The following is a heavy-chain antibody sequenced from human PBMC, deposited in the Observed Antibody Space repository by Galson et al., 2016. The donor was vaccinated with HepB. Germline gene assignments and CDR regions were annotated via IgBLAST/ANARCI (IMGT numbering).Heavy chain of an antibody. CDR1: GYTFTRYY. CDR2: INPSGGST. V-gene: IGHV1-46*01. CDR3: ARGGYYDSSGSLRY. Sequence: SVKVSCKASGYTFTRYYIHWVRQAPGQGLEWMGVINPSGGSTKDTQKFQGRVTMTRDTSTTTVYMGLSSLRSEDTGVYFSARGGYYDSSGSLRYWGQGTLVTVSS. J-gene: IGHJ4*02. D-gene: IGHD3-22*01.